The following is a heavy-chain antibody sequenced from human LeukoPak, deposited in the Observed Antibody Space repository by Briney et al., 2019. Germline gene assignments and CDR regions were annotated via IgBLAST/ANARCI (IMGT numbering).Heavy chain of an antibody. CDR3: ARDGALEYYFDY. V-gene: IGHV3-21*01. CDR1: GFTFSSYS. J-gene: IGHJ4*02. Sequence: GGSPRLSCAASGFTFSSYSMNWVRQAPGKGLEWVSSISSSSSYIYYADSVKGRFTISRDNAKNSLYLQMNSLRAEDTAVYYCARDGALEYYFDYWGQGTLVTVSS. D-gene: IGHD3-3*01. CDR2: ISSSSSYI.